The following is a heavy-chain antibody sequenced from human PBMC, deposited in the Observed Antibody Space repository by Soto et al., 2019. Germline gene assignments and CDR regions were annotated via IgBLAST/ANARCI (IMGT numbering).Heavy chain of an antibody. J-gene: IGHJ4*02. V-gene: IGHV1-18*01. CDR3: AREQSIAAAGRLRY. CDR1: GCTFTSYG. Sequence: ASVKVSCKASGCTFTSYGISWVRQAPGQGLEWMGWISAYNGNTNYAQKLQGRVTMTTNTSTSTAYMELRSLRSDDTAVYYCAREQSIAAAGRLRYWGQGTLVTV. CDR2: ISAYNGNT. D-gene: IGHD6-13*01.